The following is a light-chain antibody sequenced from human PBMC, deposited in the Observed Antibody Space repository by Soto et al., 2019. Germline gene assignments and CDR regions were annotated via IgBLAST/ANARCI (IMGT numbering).Light chain of an antibody. Sequence: EIGLTQSPATLSLSPGERATLSCRASQSVSSYLAWYQQKPGQAPRLLIYDASNRATGIPARFSGSGSGTDFTLTISSLEPEDFAVYYCQQRSNCPQTFGQGTKVEIK. J-gene: IGKJ1*01. CDR3: QQRSNCPQT. V-gene: IGKV3-11*01. CDR2: DAS. CDR1: QSVSSY.